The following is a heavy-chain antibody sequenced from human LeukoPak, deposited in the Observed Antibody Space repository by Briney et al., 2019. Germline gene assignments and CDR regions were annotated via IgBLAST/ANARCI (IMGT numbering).Heavy chain of an antibody. CDR2: IYYSGST. Sequence: SETLSLTRTVSGGSISSYYWSWIRQPPGKGLEWIGYIYYSGSTNYNPSLKSRVTISVDTSKNQFSLKLSSVTAADTAVYYCAREDSSGWLDYWGQGTLVTVSS. J-gene: IGHJ4*02. D-gene: IGHD6-19*01. CDR1: GGSISSYY. V-gene: IGHV4-59*01. CDR3: AREDSSGWLDY.